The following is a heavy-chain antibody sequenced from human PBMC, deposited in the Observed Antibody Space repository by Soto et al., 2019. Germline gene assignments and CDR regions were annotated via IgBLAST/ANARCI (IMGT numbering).Heavy chain of an antibody. CDR2: ISSSSSYI. CDR1: GFTFSSYS. D-gene: IGHD6-25*01. V-gene: IGHV3-21*01. CDR3: SSIAAPRGWFDP. J-gene: IGHJ5*02. Sequence: GGSLRLSCAASGFTFSSYSMNWVRQAPGKGLEWVSSISSSSSYIYYADSVKGRFTISRDNAKNSLYLQMNSLRAEDTAVYYCSSIAAPRGWFDPWGQRTLVTVSS.